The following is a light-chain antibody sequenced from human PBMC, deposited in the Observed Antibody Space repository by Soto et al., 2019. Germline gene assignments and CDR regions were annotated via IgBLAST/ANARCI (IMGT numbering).Light chain of an antibody. CDR2: EGS. CDR3: CSYAVTNILV. J-gene: IGLJ2*01. V-gene: IGLV2-23*01. Sequence: QSALTQPASVSGSPGQSITISCTGTSSDVGSYNLVSWFQQHPGKAPKLMIYEGSKRPSGVSNRFSGSKSGNTASLTISGLQAEDEADYYCCSYAVTNILVVGGGTQLTVL. CDR1: SSDVGSYNL.